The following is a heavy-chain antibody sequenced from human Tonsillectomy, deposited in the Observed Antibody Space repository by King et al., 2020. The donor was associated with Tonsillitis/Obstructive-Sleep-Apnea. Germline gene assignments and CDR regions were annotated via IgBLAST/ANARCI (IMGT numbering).Heavy chain of an antibody. V-gene: IGHV3-9*01. CDR1: GFTFDDYA. CDR2: ISWNSGSI. J-gene: IGHJ3*02. Sequence: VQLVESGGGLVQPGRSLRLSCAASGFTFDDYAMHWVRQAPGKGLEWVSGISWNSGSIGYADSVKGRFTISRDNAKNSLYLQMNSLRAEDTAFYYCAKAWGSVAFDIWGQGTMVTVSS. CDR3: AKAWGSVAFDI. D-gene: IGHD7-27*01.